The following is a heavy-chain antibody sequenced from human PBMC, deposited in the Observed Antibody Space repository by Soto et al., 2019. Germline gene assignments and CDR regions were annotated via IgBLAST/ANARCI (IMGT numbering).Heavy chain of an antibody. Sequence: EVQLLESGGGLVQPGGSLRLSCAASGFTFSNYVLTWVRQAPGKGPEWVSAVSGGSDNTYYADSVKGRFTISRDNSKNTLFLQMNSLRAEDTALYYWAKSTRGDGYKNAFDIWGQGTMVTVSS. CDR3: AKSTRGDGYKNAFDI. CDR2: VSGGSDNT. D-gene: IGHD5-12*01. CDR1: GFTFSNYV. V-gene: IGHV3-23*01. J-gene: IGHJ3*02.